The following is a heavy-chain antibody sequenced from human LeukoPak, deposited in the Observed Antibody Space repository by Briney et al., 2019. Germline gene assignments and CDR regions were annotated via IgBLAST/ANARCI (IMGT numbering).Heavy chain of an antibody. J-gene: IGHJ4*02. V-gene: IGHV4-34*01. CDR2: INHSGST. CDR3: ARSTPMNYYGSGSYYTLPPHFDY. CDR1: GGSFSGYY. Sequence: SETLSLTCAVYGGSFSGYYWSWIRQPPGKGLEWIGEINHSGSTNYNPSLKSRVTISVDTSKNQFSLKLSSVTAADTAVYYCARSTPMNYYGSGSYYTLPPHFDYWGQGTLVTVSS. D-gene: IGHD3-10*01.